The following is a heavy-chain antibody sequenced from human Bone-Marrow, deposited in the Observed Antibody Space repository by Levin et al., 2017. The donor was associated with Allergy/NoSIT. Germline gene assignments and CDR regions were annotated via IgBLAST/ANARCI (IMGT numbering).Heavy chain of an antibody. CDR3: AKDGLGEQWLFWGVGGNFFDY. J-gene: IGHJ4*02. CDR1: GFTFNNYG. D-gene: IGHD6-19*01. CDR2: ISYDGNNR. Sequence: PGGSLRLSCTVSGFTFNNYGMHWVRQAPGKGLEWVASISYDGNNRYYVESVKGRFTISRDTSTNTLFLQMNSLRAEDTAVYYCAKDGLGEQWLFWGVGGNFFDYWGQGTLVTVSS. V-gene: IGHV3-30*18.